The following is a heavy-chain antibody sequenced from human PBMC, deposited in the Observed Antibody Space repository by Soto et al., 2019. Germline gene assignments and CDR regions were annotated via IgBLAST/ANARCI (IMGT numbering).Heavy chain of an antibody. V-gene: IGHV3-21*01. CDR3: VRARSTDSRPDY. J-gene: IGHJ4*02. D-gene: IGHD3-22*01. Sequence: GSLRLSCAASGFTFSLYSMIWVRQAPGKGLEWVASITTSSSYIYYEDSLKGRFTISRDNAKNSLFLQLDSLRAEDTAVYFCVRARSTDSRPDYWGQGTLVTVSS. CDR2: ITTSSSYI. CDR1: GFTFSLYS.